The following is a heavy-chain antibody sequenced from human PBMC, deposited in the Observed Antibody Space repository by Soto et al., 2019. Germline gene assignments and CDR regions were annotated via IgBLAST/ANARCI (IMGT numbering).Heavy chain of an antibody. V-gene: IGHV3-11*01. CDR1: GFTFTDYY. CDR3: ARVLVFYGGFDP. J-gene: IGHJ5*02. CDR2: ISSSGSTI. D-gene: IGHD2-21*02. Sequence: SLRLSCAASGFTFTDYYMSWIRQAPGKGLEWVSYISSSGSTIYYADSVKGRFTIPRDNAKNSLYLQMNSLRAEDTAVYYCARVLVFYGGFDPWGQGTLVTVSS.